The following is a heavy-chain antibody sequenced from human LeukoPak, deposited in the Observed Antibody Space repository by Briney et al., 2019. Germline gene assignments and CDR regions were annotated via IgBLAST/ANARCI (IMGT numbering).Heavy chain of an antibody. J-gene: IGHJ5*02. CDR1: GGSISSYY. Sequence: SETLSLTCTVSGGSISSYYWSWIRQPPGKGMEWIGFIYYSGSTHYNPSLKSRVTLSVDTSKNQFSLRLTSVTAADTAVYYCAREYSGTFDPWGQGTLVTVSS. CDR3: AREYSGTFDP. CDR2: IYYSGST. D-gene: IGHD1-26*01. V-gene: IGHV4-59*08.